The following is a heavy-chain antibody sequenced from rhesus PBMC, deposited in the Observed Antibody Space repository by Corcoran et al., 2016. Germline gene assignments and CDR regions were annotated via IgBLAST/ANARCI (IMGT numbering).Heavy chain of an antibody. CDR3: ARSRIAAAGDFDY. Sequence: QVQLQESGPGLLKPSDTLSLTCAVSVGSLSGGYVWGWLRQPPGKGLEWIGSIYSSNGNTYYNPSLKSRVTISTDTSKNQFSLKLSSVTAADTAVYYCARSRIAAAGDFDYWGQGVLVTVSS. CDR2: IYSSNGNT. CDR1: VGSLSGGYV. V-gene: IGHV4S7*01. J-gene: IGHJ4*01. D-gene: IGHD6-31*01.